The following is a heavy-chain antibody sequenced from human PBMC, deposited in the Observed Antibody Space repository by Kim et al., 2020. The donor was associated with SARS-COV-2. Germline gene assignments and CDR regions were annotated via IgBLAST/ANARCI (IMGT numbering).Heavy chain of an antibody. D-gene: IGHD5-12*01. CDR2: QSGST. J-gene: IGHJ3*02. Sequence: QSGSTNYNPSLKSRVTISVDTSKNQFSLKLSSVTAADTAVYYCVVAAFDIWGQGTMVTVSS. V-gene: IGHV4-34*01. CDR3: VVAAFDI.